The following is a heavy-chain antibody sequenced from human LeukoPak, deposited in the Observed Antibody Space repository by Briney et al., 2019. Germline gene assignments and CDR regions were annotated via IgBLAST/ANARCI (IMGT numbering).Heavy chain of an antibody. CDR2: INHSGGSI. CDR3: AKDKDPSMVTSHYFHY. Sequence: PGGSLRLSCAASGFTFSSYAMTWVRQAPGKGLEWVSAINHSGGSIYYADSVKGRFTVSRDNSKNTLYLRMNSLRAEDTAIYYCAKDKDPSMVTSHYFHYWGQGALVTVSS. J-gene: IGHJ4*02. D-gene: IGHD5-18*01. CDR1: GFTFSSYA. V-gene: IGHV3-23*01.